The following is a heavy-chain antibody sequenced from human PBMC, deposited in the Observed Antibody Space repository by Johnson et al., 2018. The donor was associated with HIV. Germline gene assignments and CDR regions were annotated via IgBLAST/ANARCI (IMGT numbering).Heavy chain of an antibody. CDR3: ARDGYCSSSSCYHDAFDL. Sequence: VQLVESGGGVVRPGGSLRLSCAASGFTFDDYGMTWVRQVPGKGLEWVSGINWNGGSTGYADSVKGRFSISRDNAKNSLALQMNSLRAEDTALYYCARDGYCSSSSCYHDAFDLWGQGTMVTVSS. D-gene: IGHD2-2*03. CDR2: INWNGGST. CDR1: GFTFDDYG. J-gene: IGHJ3*01. V-gene: IGHV3-20*04.